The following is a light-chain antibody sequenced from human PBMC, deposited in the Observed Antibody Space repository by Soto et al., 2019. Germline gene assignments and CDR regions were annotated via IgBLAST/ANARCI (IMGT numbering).Light chain of an antibody. CDR2: DVS. J-gene: IGLJ1*01. Sequence: QPALTQPRSVSGSPGQSVTISCTGTSSNVGGYNYVSWYQQHPGKAPKLMIFDVSKRPSGVPDRFSGSKSDNTASLTISGLQAEDEADYYCCSYAGNYTYVFGTGTKV. V-gene: IGLV2-11*01. CDR1: SSNVGGYNY. CDR3: CSYAGNYTYV.